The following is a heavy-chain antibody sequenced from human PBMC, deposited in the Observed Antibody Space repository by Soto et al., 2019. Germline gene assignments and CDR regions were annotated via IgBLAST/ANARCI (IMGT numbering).Heavy chain of an antibody. CDR3: ARVRQRIAAAGSATRRYYYYMDV. CDR1: GFTFSSYG. D-gene: IGHD6-13*01. Sequence: GGSLRLSCAASGFTFSSYGMHWVRQAPGKGLEWVAVIWYDGSNKYYEDSVKGRFTISRDNSKNTLYLQMNSLRAEDTAVYYCARVRQRIAAAGSATRRYYYYMDVWGKGTTVTVSS. V-gene: IGHV3-33*01. CDR2: IWYDGSNK. J-gene: IGHJ6*03.